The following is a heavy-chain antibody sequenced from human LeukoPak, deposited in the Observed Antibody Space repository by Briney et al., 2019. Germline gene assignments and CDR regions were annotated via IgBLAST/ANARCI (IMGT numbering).Heavy chain of an antibody. J-gene: IGHJ6*03. CDR1: GGTFSSYA. CDR3: GYYYGSGSQYDYYYYYMDV. D-gene: IGHD3-10*01. CDR2: IIPIFGTA. Sequence: GASVKVSCKASGGTFSSYAISWVRQAPGQGLEWMGGIIPIFGTANYAQKFQGRVTITTGESTSTAYMELSSLRSEDTAVYYCGYYYGSGSQYDYYYYYMDVWGKGTTVTVSS. V-gene: IGHV1-69*05.